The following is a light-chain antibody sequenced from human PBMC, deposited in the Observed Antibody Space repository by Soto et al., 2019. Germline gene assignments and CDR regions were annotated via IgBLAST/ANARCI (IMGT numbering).Light chain of an antibody. CDR3: SSYTSSSPLVV. Sequence: QSALTQPASVSGSPGQSITISCTGTSSDVGGYNYVSWYQQHPGKAPKLMIYDVSNRPSGVSNRFSGSKSGNTASLTISGLQAEDEAAYYCSSYTSSSPLVVFGGGTQLTVL. J-gene: IGLJ2*01. CDR1: SSDVGGYNY. CDR2: DVS. V-gene: IGLV2-14*01.